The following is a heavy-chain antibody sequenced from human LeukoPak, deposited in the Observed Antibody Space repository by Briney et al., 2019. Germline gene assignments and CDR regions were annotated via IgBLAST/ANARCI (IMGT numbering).Heavy chain of an antibody. Sequence: PGRSLRLSCAASGFTFSSYAMHWVRQAPGKGLEWVAAISYDGSNKYYADSVKGRFTISRDNSKNTLYLQMNSLRAEDTAVYYCARDNGELPTAPDYWGQGTLVTVSS. CDR3: ARDNGELPTAPDY. CDR2: ISYDGSNK. CDR1: GFTFSSYA. V-gene: IGHV3-30-3*01. J-gene: IGHJ4*02. D-gene: IGHD1-7*01.